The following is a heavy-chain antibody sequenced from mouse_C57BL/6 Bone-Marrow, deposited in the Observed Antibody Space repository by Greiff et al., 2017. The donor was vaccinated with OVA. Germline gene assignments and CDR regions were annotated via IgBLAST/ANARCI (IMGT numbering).Heavy chain of an antibody. CDR1: GYTFTSYW. CDR3: ARGDYYGSSSLLDY. V-gene: IGHV1-59*01. CDR2: IDPSDSYT. Sequence: VQLQQSGAELVRPGTSVKLSCKASGYTFTSYWMHWVKQRPGQGLEWIGVIDPSDSYTNYNQKFKGKATLTVDTSSSTAYMQLSSLTSEDSAVYYCARGDYYGSSSLLDYWGQGTTLTVSS. D-gene: IGHD1-1*01. J-gene: IGHJ2*01.